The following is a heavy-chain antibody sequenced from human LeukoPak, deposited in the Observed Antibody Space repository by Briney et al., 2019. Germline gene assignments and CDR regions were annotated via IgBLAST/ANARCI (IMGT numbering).Heavy chain of an antibody. CDR3: AKPTNYYDSSGYYYFDY. J-gene: IGHJ4*02. Sequence: GGSLRLSCAASGFTVSSNYMSWVRQAPGKGLEWVSVIYSGGSTYYADSVKGRFTISRDNSKNTLYLQMNSLRAEDTAVYYCAKPTNYYDSSGYYYFDYWGQGTLVTVSS. CDR2: IYSGGST. CDR1: GFTVSSNY. D-gene: IGHD3-22*01. V-gene: IGHV3-53*01.